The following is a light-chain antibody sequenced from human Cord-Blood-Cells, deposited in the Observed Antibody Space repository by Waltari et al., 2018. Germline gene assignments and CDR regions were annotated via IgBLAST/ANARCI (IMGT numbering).Light chain of an antibody. CDR1: QSISSY. V-gene: IGKV1-39*01. CDR2: AAS. CDR3: QQSYSTPRT. J-gene: IGKJ1*01. Sequence: DIQMTQSPSSLSASVGDRVTITCRASQSISSYLNWYQQKPGKAPKLLIYAASSLKSGVPSRFSGSGSGKNFTLTISSRQPKDFATYYCQQSYSTPRTFGQGTKVEIK.